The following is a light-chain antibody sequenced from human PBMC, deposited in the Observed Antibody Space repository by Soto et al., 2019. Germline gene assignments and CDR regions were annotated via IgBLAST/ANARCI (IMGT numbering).Light chain of an antibody. J-gene: IGKJ4*01. V-gene: IGKV3D-15*01. CDR2: LAS. Sequence: EIVMTQSPGTLSLSPGEGATLSCRASQAVNTRLAWYQHKPGQAPRLLIYLASNRAAGVPARFSGSGSGTDFTLTISSLQAEDVAVYHCQQYYSIPFTFGGGTKVDIK. CDR3: QQYYSIPFT. CDR1: QAVNTR.